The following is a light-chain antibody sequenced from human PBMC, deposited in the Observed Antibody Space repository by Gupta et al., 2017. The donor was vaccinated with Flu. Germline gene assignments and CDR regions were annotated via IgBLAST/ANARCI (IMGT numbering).Light chain of an antibody. CDR2: DVS. CDR1: SSDVGAYNY. Sequence: SSDVGAYNYVSWYQQHPGKAPKLMIYDVSNRPSGVSTRFSGSKSGNTASLTISGLQAEDEADYYCSSYTSSSALIFGGGTKLTVL. V-gene: IGLV2-14*04. J-gene: IGLJ2*01. CDR3: SSYTSSSALI.